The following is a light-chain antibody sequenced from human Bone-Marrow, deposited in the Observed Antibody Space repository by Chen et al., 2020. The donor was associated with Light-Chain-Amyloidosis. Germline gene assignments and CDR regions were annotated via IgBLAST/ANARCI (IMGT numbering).Light chain of an antibody. CDR2: GAS. Sequence: EIDLTQSPATLSVSPGEGATLSCRASQNVFINLAWYQQKPGQAPRLLIYGASMRAIGVPARFSGGGSGTEFTLTISSLQPEDSAVYYCQQYNRWPPLTFGGGTKVEI. J-gene: IGKJ4*01. V-gene: IGKV3-15*01. CDR1: QNVFIN. CDR3: QQYNRWPPLT.